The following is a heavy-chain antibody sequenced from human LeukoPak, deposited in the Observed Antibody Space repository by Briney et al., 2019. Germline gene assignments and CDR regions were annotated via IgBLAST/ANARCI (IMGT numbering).Heavy chain of an antibody. Sequence: ASVKVSCKASGYTFTGYYMHWVRQAPGQGLEWMGWINPSSGGTNFAQKFQGRVTMTRDTSISTVYMELSRLRSDDTAMFYCARGNTIFGVESDYFDYWGQGTLVTASS. CDR2: INPSSGGT. CDR3: ARGNTIFGVESDYFDY. J-gene: IGHJ4*02. CDR1: GYTFTGYY. V-gene: IGHV1-2*02. D-gene: IGHD3-3*01.